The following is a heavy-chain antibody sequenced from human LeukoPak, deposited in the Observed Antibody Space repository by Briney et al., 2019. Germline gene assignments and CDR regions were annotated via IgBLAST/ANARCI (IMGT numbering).Heavy chain of an antibody. Sequence: SETLSLTCSVSGGSISSYYWGWIRQPPGRGLDYIGFIHFSGSTNYNPSLEGRVTISADTSKNQFSLKLNSVTAADTAVYYCAREYYDSSGLDYWGQGTLVTVSS. CDR2: IHFSGST. D-gene: IGHD3-22*01. CDR3: AREYYDSSGLDY. J-gene: IGHJ4*02. V-gene: IGHV4-59*01. CDR1: GGSISSYY.